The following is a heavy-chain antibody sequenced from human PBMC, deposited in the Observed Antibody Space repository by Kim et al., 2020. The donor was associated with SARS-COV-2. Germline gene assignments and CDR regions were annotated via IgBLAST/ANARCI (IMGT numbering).Heavy chain of an antibody. D-gene: IGHD3-3*01. CDR3: ARDNSRSIFPFDY. Sequence: SETLSLTCIVSGGSISSDSYYWGWIRQPPGEGLEWIGSIYYSGNTYYNTALESRVSISVDTSKNQFSLKLSSVTAADTAVYYCARDNSRSIFPFDYWGQGTLVTVSS. CDR1: GGSISSDSYY. V-gene: IGHV4-39*07. CDR2: IYYSGNT. J-gene: IGHJ4*02.